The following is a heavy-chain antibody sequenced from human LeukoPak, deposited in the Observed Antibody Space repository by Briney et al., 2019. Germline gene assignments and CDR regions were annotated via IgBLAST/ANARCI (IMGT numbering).Heavy chain of an antibody. J-gene: IGHJ5*02. V-gene: IGHV1-69*13. CDR1: GGTFTRYA. Sequence: SVKVSCKASGGTFTRYAISWVRQAPGQGLEWMGGIIPIFGTANYAQKFQGRVTITADESTSTAYMELSSLRSEDTAVYYCAREEVYCSSTSCYFPWGQGTLVTVST. CDR2: IIPIFGTA. CDR3: AREEVYCSSTSCYFP. D-gene: IGHD2-2*01.